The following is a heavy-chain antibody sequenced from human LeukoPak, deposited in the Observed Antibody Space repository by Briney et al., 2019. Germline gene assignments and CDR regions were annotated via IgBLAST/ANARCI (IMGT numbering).Heavy chain of an antibody. CDR1: GGSISSYY. V-gene: IGHV4-4*07. Sequence: PSETLSLTCTVSGGSISSYYWSWIRQPAGKGLEWIGRIYTSGSTNYNPSLKSRVTMSVDTSKNQFSLKLSSVTAADTAVYYCARISTATTSRAYYYYYYMDVWGKGTTVTVSS. CDR2: IYTSGST. CDR3: ARISTATTSRAYYYYYYMDV. J-gene: IGHJ6*03. D-gene: IGHD4-17*01.